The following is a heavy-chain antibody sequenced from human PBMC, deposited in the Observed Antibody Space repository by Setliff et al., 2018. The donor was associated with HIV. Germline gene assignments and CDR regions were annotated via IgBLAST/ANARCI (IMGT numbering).Heavy chain of an antibody. Sequence: KPSETLSLTCAVPGGSIMTGDWWSWVRQSPGKRLEWIGEISHSGSTNYNPSLRGRVTMSVDKSNNQFSLKLSSVTAADTAVYYCARDYYDDTYYSPGIYYLYYMDVWGKGTRSPSP. J-gene: IGHJ6*03. CDR2: ISHSGST. CDR3: ARDYYDDTYYSPGIYYLYYMDV. V-gene: IGHV4-4*02. D-gene: IGHD3-10*01. CDR1: GGSIMTGDW.